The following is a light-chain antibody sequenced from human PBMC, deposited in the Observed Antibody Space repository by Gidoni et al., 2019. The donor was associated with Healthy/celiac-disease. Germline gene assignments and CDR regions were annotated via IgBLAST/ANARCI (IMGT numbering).Light chain of an antibody. CDR2: DAS. Sequence: ETVLTPSPSTLSLSPGESATLSCSASQSVSSYLAWYQQKPSQAPRLLIYDASNRATGIPARISGSWSGTVFTLTISSLEPEYFAVYYCQQRSNCPRTFGQGTKVEIK. V-gene: IGKV3-11*01. J-gene: IGKJ1*01. CDR3: QQRSNCPRT. CDR1: QSVSSY.